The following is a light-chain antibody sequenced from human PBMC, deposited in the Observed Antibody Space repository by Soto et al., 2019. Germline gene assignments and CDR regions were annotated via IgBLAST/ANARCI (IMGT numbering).Light chain of an antibody. CDR1: QGISSL. CDR2: TAS. Sequence: DIQLTQSPSFLSASIGDRVTITCRASQGISSLLAWYQQKPGEAPKLMIHTASTLQTGVPSRFSGSGSGTEFTITISSLQPEDFATYYCQQRHSYPITFGQGTRLEIK. V-gene: IGKV1-9*01. CDR3: QQRHSYPIT. J-gene: IGKJ5*01.